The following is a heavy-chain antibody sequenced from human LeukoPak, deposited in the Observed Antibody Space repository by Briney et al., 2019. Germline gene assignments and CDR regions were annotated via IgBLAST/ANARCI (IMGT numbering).Heavy chain of an antibody. CDR3: ARDPPTTGTSFDI. J-gene: IGHJ4*02. D-gene: IGHD1-1*01. V-gene: IGHV3-23*01. CDR2: ICGGGVDT. Sequence: PGGSLRLSCAASGCTFSSYAMSWVRQAPGKGLEWVSRICGGGVDTYYADSVKGRFPISRDNSKNPLYLQVNSLRAEDTAVYYCARDPPTTGTSFDIWGRGTLVTVSA. CDR1: GCTFSSYA.